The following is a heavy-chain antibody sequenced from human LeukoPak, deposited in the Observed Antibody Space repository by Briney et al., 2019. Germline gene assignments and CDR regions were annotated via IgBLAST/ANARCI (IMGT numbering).Heavy chain of an antibody. V-gene: IGHV3-7*01. CDR1: GFTFGDYA. D-gene: IGHD2-2*01. CDR2: IKQDGSEK. J-gene: IGHJ4*02. Sequence: GGSLRLSCTASGFTFGDYAMSWFRQAPGKGLEWVANIKQDGSEKYYVDSVKGRFTISRDNAKNSLYLQMNSLRAEDTAVYYCARDRHPDIVVVPAAPDYWGQGTLVTVSS. CDR3: ARDRHPDIVVVPAAPDY.